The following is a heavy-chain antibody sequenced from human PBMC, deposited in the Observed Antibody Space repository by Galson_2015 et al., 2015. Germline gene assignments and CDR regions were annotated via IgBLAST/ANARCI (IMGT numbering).Heavy chain of an antibody. J-gene: IGHJ6*02. D-gene: IGHD3-3*01. Sequence: SETLSLTCTVSGGSVSSGSYYWSWIRQPPGRGLEWIGYIYYSGSTNYNPSLKSRVTISVDTSKNQFSLKLSSVTAADTAVYYCASSYYDFWSGNYGMDVWGQGTTVTVSS. CDR2: IYYSGST. V-gene: IGHV4-61*01. CDR1: GGSVSSGSYY. CDR3: ASSYYDFWSGNYGMDV.